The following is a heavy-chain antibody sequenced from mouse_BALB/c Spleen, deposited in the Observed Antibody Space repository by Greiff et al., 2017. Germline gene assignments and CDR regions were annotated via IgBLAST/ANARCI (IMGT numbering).Heavy chain of an antibody. CDR3: AIPYGNSPLLYAMDY. Sequence: EVKVVESGPELAKPGASVKISCKASGYTFTDYNMHWVKQSHGKSLEWIGYIYPYNGGTGYNQKFKSKATLTVDNSSSTAYMGLRSLTSEDSAVYYCAIPYGNSPLLYAMDYWGQGTSVTVSS. D-gene: IGHD2-10*02. J-gene: IGHJ4*01. CDR1: GYTFTDYN. V-gene: IGHV1S29*02. CDR2: IYPYNGGT.